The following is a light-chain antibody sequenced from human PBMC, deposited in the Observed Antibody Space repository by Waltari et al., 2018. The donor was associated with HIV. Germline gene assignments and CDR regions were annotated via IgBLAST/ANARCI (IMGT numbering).Light chain of an antibody. Sequence: QSVLPQPPSVSGAPGQRVPISCTVNNSNIGASYDVHWYQQLPGTAPNVVMYLNTIRPSVIPDLFSGSKSDTSASLAITGLQAEDEADYYCQSYDSSLSASVFGGGTKLTVL. CDR3: QSYDSSLSASV. V-gene: IGLV1-40*01. J-gene: IGLJ2*01. CDR1: NSNIGASYD. CDR2: LNT.